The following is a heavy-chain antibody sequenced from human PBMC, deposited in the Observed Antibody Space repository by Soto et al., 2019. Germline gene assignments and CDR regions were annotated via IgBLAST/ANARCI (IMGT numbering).Heavy chain of an antibody. D-gene: IGHD3-22*01. J-gene: IGHJ4*02. CDR3: AREPHGSHMIEYEYYFDY. Sequence: PGGSLRLSCAASGFTFSSYSMSWVRQAPGKGLEWVSAISDSGSNTYYADSVKGRFTISRDNSKNTLYLQMNSLRAEDTAVYYCAREPHGSHMIEYEYYFDYWGQGTLVTVPQ. CDR1: GFTFSSYS. CDR2: ISDSGSNT. V-gene: IGHV3-23*01.